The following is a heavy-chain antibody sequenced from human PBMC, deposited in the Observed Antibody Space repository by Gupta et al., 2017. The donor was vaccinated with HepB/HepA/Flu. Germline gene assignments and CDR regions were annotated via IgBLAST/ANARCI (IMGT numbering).Heavy chain of an antibody. CDR2: ISWDGGST. CDR3: GKGLYCSSTSCYSYYIDV. Sequence: EVQLVESGGVVVQPGGSLRLPCAASGFTFDDYTMHWVRQAPGKGLEWVSLISWDGGSTYYADSVKGRFTISRDNSKNSLYLQMNSLRTEDTALYYCGKGLYCSSTSCYSYYIDVWGKGTTVTVSS. J-gene: IGHJ6*03. CDR1: GFTFDDYT. V-gene: IGHV3-43*01. D-gene: IGHD2-2*01.